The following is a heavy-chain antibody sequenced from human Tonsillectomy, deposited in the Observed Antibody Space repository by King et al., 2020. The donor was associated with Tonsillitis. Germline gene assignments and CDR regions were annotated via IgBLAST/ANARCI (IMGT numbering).Heavy chain of an antibody. V-gene: IGHV4-38-2*02. Sequence: QLQESGPGLVKPSETLSLTCTVSNYSIGTGYFWGWIRQPPGKGLEWIGSIYHSGSTYYNPSLKSRVAMSLDTSNNQFSLKLSSVTATDTAVYYCAKGNNVFRFLELLFDAFDIWGQGTMVTVSS. CDR2: IYHSGST. CDR3: AKGNNVFRFLELLFDAFDI. J-gene: IGHJ3*02. D-gene: IGHD3-3*01. CDR1: NYSIGTGYF.